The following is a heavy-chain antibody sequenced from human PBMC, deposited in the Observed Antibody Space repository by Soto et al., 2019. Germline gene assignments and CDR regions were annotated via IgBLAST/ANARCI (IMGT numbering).Heavy chain of an antibody. D-gene: IGHD6-6*01. V-gene: IGHV4-30-4*01. CDR1: GGSISSGDYY. Sequence: PSETLSLTCTVSGGSISSGDYYWSWIRQPPGKGLEWIGYIYYSGSTYYNPSLKSRVTISVDTSKNQFSLKLSSVTAADTAVYYCAREKQLVYYYYGMDVWGQGTTVTVSS. CDR3: AREKQLVYYYYGMDV. J-gene: IGHJ6*02. CDR2: IYYSGST.